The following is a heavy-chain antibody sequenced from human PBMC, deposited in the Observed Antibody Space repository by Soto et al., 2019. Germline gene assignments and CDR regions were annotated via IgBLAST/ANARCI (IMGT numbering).Heavy chain of an antibody. CDR2: INHSGST. Sequence: PSETLSLTCAVYGGSFSGYYWSWIRQPPGKGLEWIGEINHSGSTNYNPSLKSRVTISVDTSKNQFSLKLSSVTAADTAVYYCARGRDFWSGQRWYWFDPWGQGTLVTVSS. CDR1: GGSFSGYY. V-gene: IGHV4-34*01. J-gene: IGHJ5*02. D-gene: IGHD3-3*01. CDR3: ARGRDFWSGQRWYWFDP.